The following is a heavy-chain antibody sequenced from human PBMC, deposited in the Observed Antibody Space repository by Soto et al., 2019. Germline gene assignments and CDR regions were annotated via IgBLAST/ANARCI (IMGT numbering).Heavy chain of an antibody. CDR3: ARGFLEWLSHPYYGMDV. Sequence: PSETLSLTCTVSGGSISSGGYFWTWIRQLPGKGLEWIGYIFYSGNSGNTYYNPSLKSRVTISVDTSKNQFSLKLSSVTAADTAVYYCARGFLEWLSHPYYGMDVWGQGTTVTVSS. CDR2: IFYSGNSGNT. J-gene: IGHJ6*02. CDR1: GGSISSGGYF. D-gene: IGHD3-3*01. V-gene: IGHV4-31*03.